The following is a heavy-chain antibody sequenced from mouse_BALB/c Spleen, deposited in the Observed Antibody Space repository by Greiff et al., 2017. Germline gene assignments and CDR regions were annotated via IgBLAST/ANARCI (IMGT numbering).Heavy chain of an antibody. Sequence: VKVVESGPGLVAPSQSLSITCTVSGFSLTGYGVNWVRQPPGKGLEWLGMIWGDGSTDYNSALKSRLSISKDNSKSQVFLKMNSLQTDDTARYYCARERRGPYYGNDYAMDYWGQGTSVTVSS. CDR2: IWGDGST. CDR3: ARERRGPYYGNDYAMDY. D-gene: IGHD2-1*01. V-gene: IGHV2-6-7*01. CDR1: GFSLTGYG. J-gene: IGHJ4*01.